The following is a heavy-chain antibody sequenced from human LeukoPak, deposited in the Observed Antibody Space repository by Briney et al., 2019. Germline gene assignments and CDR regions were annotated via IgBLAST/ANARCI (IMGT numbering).Heavy chain of an antibody. CDR3: ARDRLYYGSGSYSLFDY. V-gene: IGHV4-59*12. D-gene: IGHD3-10*01. CDR1: GGSISSYY. Sequence: SETLSLTCTVSGGSISSYYWSWIRQPPGKGLEWIGYIYYSGSTNYNPSLKSRVTISVDTSKNEFSLKLTSVTAADTAVYYCARDRLYYGSGSYSLFDYWGQGTLVTVSS. J-gene: IGHJ4*02. CDR2: IYYSGST.